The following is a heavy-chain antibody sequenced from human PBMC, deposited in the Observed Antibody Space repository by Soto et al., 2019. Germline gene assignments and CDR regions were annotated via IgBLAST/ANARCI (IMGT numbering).Heavy chain of an antibody. D-gene: IGHD1-26*01. CDR2: ISYDGSNK. J-gene: IGHJ4*02. CDR3: AKVLGAIASPDY. V-gene: IGHV3-30*18. Sequence: PGGSLRLSCAASGFTFSSYGMHWVRQAPGKGLEWVAVISYDGSNKYYADSVKGRFTISRDNSKNTLYLQMNSLRAEDTAVYYCAKVLGAIASPDYWGQGTLVTVPQ. CDR1: GFTFSSYG.